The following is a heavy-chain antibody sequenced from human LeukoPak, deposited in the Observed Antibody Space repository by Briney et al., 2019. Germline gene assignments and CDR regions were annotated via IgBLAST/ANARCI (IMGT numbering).Heavy chain of an antibody. CDR2: IIPIFGTA. CDR3: ARDKFGEENYYDSSGSLDY. V-gene: IGHV1-69*05. D-gene: IGHD3-22*01. CDR1: GGTFSSYA. J-gene: IGHJ4*02. Sequence: SSVKVSCKASGGTFSSYAISWVRQAPGQGLEWMGRIIPIFGTANYAQKFQGRVTITTDESTSTAYMELSSLRSEDTAVYYCARDKFGEENYYDSSGSLDYWGQGTLVTVSS.